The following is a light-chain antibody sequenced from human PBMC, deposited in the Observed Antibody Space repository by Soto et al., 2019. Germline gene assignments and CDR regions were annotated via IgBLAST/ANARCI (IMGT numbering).Light chain of an antibody. V-gene: IGLV1-44*01. Sequence: QSALTQSPSASGTPGQRVTISCSGSSSNIGSNTVNWYQQIPGTAPKLLIYRNNQRPSGVPDRFSGSKSGTSASLAISGLQSEDEADYYCAAWDDSLNGPVFGTGTKLTVL. CDR1: SSNIGSNT. J-gene: IGLJ1*01. CDR3: AAWDDSLNGPV. CDR2: RNN.